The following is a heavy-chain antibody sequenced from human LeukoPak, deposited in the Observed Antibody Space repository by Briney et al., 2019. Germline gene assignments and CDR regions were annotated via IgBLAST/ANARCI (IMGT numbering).Heavy chain of an antibody. Sequence: SETLSLTCTVSGGSISSYYWSWIRQSPGKGLEWIAYMHYSGSTNYNPSPTSRVTISVDTSKNQFSLKLNSVTAADTAVYYCARHRDGYSYPIDHWGEGTLVTVSS. V-gene: IGHV4-59*08. CDR1: GGSISSYY. J-gene: IGHJ4*02. D-gene: IGHD5-24*01. CDR3: ARHRDGYSYPIDH. CDR2: MHYSGST.